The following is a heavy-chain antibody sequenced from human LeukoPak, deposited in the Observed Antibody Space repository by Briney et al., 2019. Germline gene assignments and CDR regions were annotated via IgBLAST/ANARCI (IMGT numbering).Heavy chain of an antibody. D-gene: IGHD3-3*01. Sequence: ASVKVSCKASGGTFSSYTISWVRRAPGQGLEWMGRIIPILGIANYAQKFQGRVTITADKSTSTAYMELSSLRSEDTAVYYCARGYDFWSGQEDYGMDVWGQGTTVTVSS. CDR1: GGTFSSYT. V-gene: IGHV1-69*02. J-gene: IGHJ6*02. CDR3: ARGYDFWSGQEDYGMDV. CDR2: IIPILGIA.